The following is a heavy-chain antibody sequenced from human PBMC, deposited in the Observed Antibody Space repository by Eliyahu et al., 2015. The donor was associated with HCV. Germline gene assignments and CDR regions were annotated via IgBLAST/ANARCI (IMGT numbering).Heavy chain of an antibody. CDR1: GFTFGDYA. D-gene: IGHD6-19*01. V-gene: IGHV3-49*03. J-gene: IGHJ4*02. Sequence: EVQLVESGGGLVQPGRSLRLSCTASGFTFGDYAMSWFRQAPGKGLEWVGFIWKQSFWGAKGYAASVKGRFTISRDDSKSIAYLQMNSLKTEDTAVYYCTRDKIGLIAVAGYFDYWGQGTLVTVSS. CDR2: WKQSFWGAK. CDR3: TRDKIGLIAVAGYFDY.